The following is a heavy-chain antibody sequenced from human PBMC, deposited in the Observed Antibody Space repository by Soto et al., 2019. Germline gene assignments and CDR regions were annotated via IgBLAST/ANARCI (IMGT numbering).Heavy chain of an antibody. J-gene: IGHJ5*02. Sequence: PGWSLRLSCAASGFTFDNYGMMWIRQAPGQGLEWVSTISGSGDNTYYADSVKGRFTVSRDNSRSTLYLQMNSLRVEDTAVYYCGKGSYSSSWVPPKGFDTWGQGTLVIVSA. CDR2: ISGSGDNT. CDR3: GKGSYSSSWVPPKGFDT. CDR1: GFTFDNYG. V-gene: IGHV3-23*01. D-gene: IGHD6-13*01.